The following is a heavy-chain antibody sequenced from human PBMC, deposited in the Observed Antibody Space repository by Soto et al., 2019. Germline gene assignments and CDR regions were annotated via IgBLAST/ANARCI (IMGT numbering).Heavy chain of an antibody. Sequence: LSLTCTVSGGSISSGGYYWSWIRQHPGKGLEWIGYIYYSGSTYYNPSLKSRVTISVDTSKNQFSLRLSSVTAADTAVYYCARDGRSRRLDYWGQGTLVTVSS. CDR1: GGSISSGGYY. CDR3: ARDGRSRRLDY. CDR2: IYYSGST. V-gene: IGHV4-31*03. J-gene: IGHJ4*02. D-gene: IGHD6-13*01.